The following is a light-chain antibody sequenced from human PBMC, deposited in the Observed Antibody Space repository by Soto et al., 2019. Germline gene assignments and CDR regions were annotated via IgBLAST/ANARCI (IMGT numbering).Light chain of an antibody. Sequence: QSVLTQPPSLSAAPGQKVTISCSGSSSNIGNNDVSWYQQLPGTAPKLIIYDSNKRPSGIPDRFSGSKSGTSATLGITGLQTGDEADYYCGTWDNSLSAGVFGRGTKVTVL. CDR2: DSN. V-gene: IGLV1-51*01. J-gene: IGLJ1*01. CDR3: GTWDNSLSAGV. CDR1: SSNIGNND.